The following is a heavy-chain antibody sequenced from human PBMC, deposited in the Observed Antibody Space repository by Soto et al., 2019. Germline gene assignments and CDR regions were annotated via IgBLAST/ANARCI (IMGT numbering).Heavy chain of an antibody. V-gene: IGHV3-23*01. Sequence: PRGSLRLSCAASGFTFIDYAINFFRHSPLKWLEWVADISGNGNSARHADSVKGRFTISRDNSQNTLYLHMNSLRVDDTAIYYCGKERRGSGWSVCNFWGQGTLVTVSS. CDR3: GKERRGSGWSVCNF. CDR2: ISGNGNSA. J-gene: IGHJ4*02. D-gene: IGHD6-19*01. CDR1: GFTFIDYA.